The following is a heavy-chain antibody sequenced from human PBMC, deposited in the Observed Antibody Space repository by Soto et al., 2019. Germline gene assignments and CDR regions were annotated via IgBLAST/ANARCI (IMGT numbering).Heavy chain of an antibody. CDR2: ISWNSGSI. D-gene: IGHD6-19*01. J-gene: IGHJ3*02. CDR1: GFTFYDYA. CDR3: AKGIAVAAKYDAFDI. V-gene: IGHV3-9*01. Sequence: GGSLRLSCAASGFTFYDYAMHWVRQAPGKGLEWVSGISWNSGSIGYADSVKGRFTISRDNAKNSLYLQMNSLRAEDTALYYCAKGIAVAAKYDAFDIWGQGTMVTVS.